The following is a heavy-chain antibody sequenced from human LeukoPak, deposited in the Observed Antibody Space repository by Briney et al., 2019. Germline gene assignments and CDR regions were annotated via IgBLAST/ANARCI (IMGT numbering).Heavy chain of an antibody. CDR2: IIPLFNTP. CDR1: GGTFSSYS. D-gene: IGHD2-15*01. Sequence: GASVKVSCKDSGGTFSSYSINWVRQAPRQGLEWMGGIIPLFNTPNYAQKIQGRVSITADTSANTTYMELSSLTSEDTAVYYCTRAGIPGYCGAATCSNWLDPWGQGTLVTVSS. J-gene: IGHJ5*02. CDR3: TRAGIPGYCGAATCSNWLDP. V-gene: IGHV1-69*06.